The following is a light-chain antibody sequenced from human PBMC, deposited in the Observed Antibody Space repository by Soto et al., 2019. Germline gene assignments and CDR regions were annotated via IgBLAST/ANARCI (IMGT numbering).Light chain of an antibody. Sequence: SYELAQPPSVSVAPGQTASITCGGNNIGSKSVHWYQQKAGQAPVLVVYDDSDRPSGIPARFSGSNSGKTATLTISRVEAGDEADYYCHVWDSGSDHHVFGTGTKVTV. CDR2: DDS. J-gene: IGLJ1*01. CDR3: HVWDSGSDHHV. V-gene: IGLV3-21*02. CDR1: NIGSKS.